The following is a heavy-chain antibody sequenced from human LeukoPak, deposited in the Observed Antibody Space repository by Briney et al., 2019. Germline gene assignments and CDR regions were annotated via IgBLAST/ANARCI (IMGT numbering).Heavy chain of an antibody. V-gene: IGHV1-2*02. CDR1: GYTFTGHY. CDR2: INPNSGDT. Sequence: ASVKVSCKASGYTFTGHYIHWVRHAPGQGLEWMGWINPNSGDTVHAQIFQGRVTMTRDTSTSTAYMELTRLTSDDTAVYYCASTMTTVLYFHYWGQGTLVTVSS. D-gene: IGHD4-17*01. CDR3: ASTMTTVLYFHY. J-gene: IGHJ4*02.